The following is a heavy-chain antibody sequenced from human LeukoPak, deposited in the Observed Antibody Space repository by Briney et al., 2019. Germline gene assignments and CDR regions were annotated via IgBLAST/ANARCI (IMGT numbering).Heavy chain of an antibody. V-gene: IGHV3-53*01. CDR1: GFTVSSNF. CDR3: VRASSTTAAGLFDY. D-gene: IGHD6-13*01. J-gene: IGHJ4*02. Sequence: GGSLRLSCAASGFTVSSNFMSWVRQAPGKGLEWVSVIYSSGYTVYTDSVKGRFIISRDNPKNTLYLQMNSLRADDTAVYYCVRASSTTAAGLFDYWGQGTLVTVSS. CDR2: IYSSGYT.